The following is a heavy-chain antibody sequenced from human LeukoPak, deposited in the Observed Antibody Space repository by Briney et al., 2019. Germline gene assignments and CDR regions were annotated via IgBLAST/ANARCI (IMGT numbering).Heavy chain of an antibody. D-gene: IGHD1-1*01. J-gene: IGHJ3*02. CDR2: ISSSSSTI. V-gene: IGHV3-48*04. CDR3: ARDPTGNDAFDI. Sequence: GGSLRLSCVASGFTFRTYSMNWVRQAPGKGLEWVSYISSSSSTIYYADSVKGRFTISRDNTNNSLYLQLNSLRVEDTAVYYCARDPTGNDAFDIWGQGTRVTVSS. CDR1: GFTFRTYS.